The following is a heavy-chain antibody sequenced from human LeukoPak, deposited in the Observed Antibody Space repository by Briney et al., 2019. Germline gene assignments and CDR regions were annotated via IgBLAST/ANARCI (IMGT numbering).Heavy chain of an antibody. D-gene: IGHD2-15*01. Sequence: ASVKVSCKASGYTFTSYAMHWVRQAPGQRLEWMGWINAGNGNTKYSQKFQGRVTITRDTSASTAYMELSSLRSEDTAVYYCASNRGYCSGGSCYMNSPFDYWGQGTLVTVSS. CDR2: INAGNGNT. CDR1: GYTFTSYA. V-gene: IGHV1-3*01. J-gene: IGHJ4*02. CDR3: ASNRGYCSGGSCYMNSPFDY.